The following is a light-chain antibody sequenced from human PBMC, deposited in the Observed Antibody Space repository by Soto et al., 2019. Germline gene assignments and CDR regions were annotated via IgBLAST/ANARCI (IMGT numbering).Light chain of an antibody. CDR3: QQYNGLGDP. J-gene: IGKJ1*01. V-gene: IGKV3-15*01. Sequence: EIVMTQSPATLSVSPGERATLSCRASQSVSSNLAWYQQKPGQAPRLLIYGASTRATGIPARFSGSGSGTEFTLTISSMQSEDFAVYYCQQYNGLGDPFGQGTKVEIK. CDR2: GAS. CDR1: QSVSSN.